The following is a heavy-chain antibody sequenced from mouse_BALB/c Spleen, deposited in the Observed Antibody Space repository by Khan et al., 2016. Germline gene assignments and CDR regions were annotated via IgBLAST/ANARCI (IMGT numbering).Heavy chain of an antibody. CDR1: GFTFSSYT. D-gene: IGHD3-1*01. J-gene: IGHJ3*01. CDR3: TRDSSGGFAY. V-gene: IGHV5-6-4*01. Sequence: EVELVESGGGLVKPGGSLKLSCAASGFTFSSYTMSWVRQTPEKRLEWVATISSGGNYTYYPDSVKGPFTISRDNAKNTLYLQMSSLKSEDTAMFYCTRDSSGGFAYWGQGTLVTVSA. CDR2: ISSGGNYT.